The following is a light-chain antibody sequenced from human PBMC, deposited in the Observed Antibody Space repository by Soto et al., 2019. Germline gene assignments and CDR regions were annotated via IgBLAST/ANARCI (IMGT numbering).Light chain of an antibody. CDR1: SSNIGSNT. V-gene: IGLV1-44*01. CDR3: AAWDDSLNGPV. Sequence: QSVLTQPPSASGTPGQRVTISCSGGSSNIGSNTVNWYQQFPGTAPKLLIYSNIERPSGVPDRFSGSKSGTSASLAISGLQSEYEADYFCAAWDDSLNGPVFGGGTKLTVL. CDR2: SNI. J-gene: IGLJ3*02.